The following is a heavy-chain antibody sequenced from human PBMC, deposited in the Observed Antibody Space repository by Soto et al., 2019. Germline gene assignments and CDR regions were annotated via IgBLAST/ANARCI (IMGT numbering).Heavy chain of an antibody. CDR1: GYTFTSYG. CDR3: AGDNGYESDY. J-gene: IGHJ4*02. Sequence: QVQLVQSGAEVKKPGASVKVSGKASGYTFTSYGISWVRQAPGQGLEWLGGISAYNGNTTYAQKLQGRVTMTTDTSTSTAYMELRSLRSDDTAVDYSAGDNGYESDYWGKGTLVTVSS. D-gene: IGHD5-12*01. CDR2: ISAYNGNT. V-gene: IGHV1-18*01.